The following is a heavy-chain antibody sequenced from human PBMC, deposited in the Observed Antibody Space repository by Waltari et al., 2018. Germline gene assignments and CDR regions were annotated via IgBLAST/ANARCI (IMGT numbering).Heavy chain of an antibody. J-gene: IGHJ4*02. CDR1: GGSFSGYY. D-gene: IGHD3-22*01. CDR2: LNHSGST. Sequence: QVQLQQWGAGLLQPSETLSLTCAVYGGSFSGYYWSWIRQPPGTGLEWIGELNHSGSTNYNPSLKSRISITVDASKIQYSVKLSCGTAADTAVYYWARGRPTSRHYYDSRSRSCQWNRRYYFDYWGQRTLVTVSS. V-gene: IGHV4-34*01. CDR3: ARGRPTSRHYYDSRSRSCQWNRRYYFDY.